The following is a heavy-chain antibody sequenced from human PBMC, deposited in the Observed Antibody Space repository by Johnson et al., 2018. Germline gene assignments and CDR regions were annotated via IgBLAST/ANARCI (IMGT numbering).Heavy chain of an antibody. J-gene: IGHJ4*02. D-gene: IGHD3-22*01. CDR1: GFTFSSYA. CDR3: AKPYYFDTSGYYV. CDR2: ISGSGGST. Sequence: VQLVQSGGGLVQPGGSXRLSCAASGFTFSSYAMSWVRQAPGKGLEWVSSISGSGGSTYYADSVKGRFTISRDNSKNTLYLQMNSLRVEDTAVYYCAKPYYFDTSGYYVWGQGTLVTVSS. V-gene: IGHV3-23*04.